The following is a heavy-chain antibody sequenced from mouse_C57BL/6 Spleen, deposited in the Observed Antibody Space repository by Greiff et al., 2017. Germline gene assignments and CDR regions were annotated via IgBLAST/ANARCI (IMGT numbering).Heavy chain of an antibody. CDR2: IWWDDDK. CDR3: ARREMDYELAY. D-gene: IGHD2-4*01. Sequence: QVTLKVSGPGILQPSQTLSLTCSFSGFSLSTFGMGVGWIRQPSGKGLEWLAHIWWDDDKYYNSAPKSRLTITKDTSKNQVFLKSANVDTADTATYYCARREMDYELAYWGQGTLVTVSA. CDR1: GFSLSTFGMG. V-gene: IGHV8-8*01. J-gene: IGHJ3*01.